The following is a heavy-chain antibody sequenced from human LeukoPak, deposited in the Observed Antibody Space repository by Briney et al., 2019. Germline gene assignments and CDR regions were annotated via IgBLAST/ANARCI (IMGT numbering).Heavy chain of an antibody. Sequence: PGGSLRLSCAASGFTFSSYAMHWVRQAPGKGLEWVAVISYDGSNKYYADSVKGRFTISRDNAKNTLYLQMNSLRAEDTALYYCVRAKYSGSYMDVWGKGTTVTVSS. CDR3: VRAKYSGSYMDV. D-gene: IGHD5-18*01. J-gene: IGHJ6*03. CDR2: ISYDGSNK. V-gene: IGHV3-30*04. CDR1: GFTFSSYA.